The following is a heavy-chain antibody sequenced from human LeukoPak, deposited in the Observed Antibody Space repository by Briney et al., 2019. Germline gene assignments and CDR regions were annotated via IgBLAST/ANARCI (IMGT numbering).Heavy chain of an antibody. Sequence: ASVTVSCKASGYTFTGYYMHWVRQAPGQGLEWMGWINPNSGGTNYAQKFQGRVTMTRDTSISTAYMELSRLRSDDTAVYYCARARLGVGATVFGNWFDPWGQGTLVTVSS. CDR2: INPNSGGT. CDR1: GYTFTGYY. V-gene: IGHV1-2*02. D-gene: IGHD1-26*01. J-gene: IGHJ5*02. CDR3: ARARLGVGATVFGNWFDP.